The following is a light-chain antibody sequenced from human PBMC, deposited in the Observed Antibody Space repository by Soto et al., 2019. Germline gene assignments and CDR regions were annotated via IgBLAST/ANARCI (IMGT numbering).Light chain of an antibody. CDR2: DAS. J-gene: IGKJ4*01. CDR3: QQYGRALIT. CDR1: QSVSSSY. V-gene: IGKV3-20*01. Sequence: EIVLTQSPGTLSLSPGERATLSCRASQSVSSSYLAWYQQKPGQAPRLLIYDASSRATGIPGRFSGSGSGTDFTLTISRLEPEDFAVYYCQQYGRALITFGGGTKVEIK.